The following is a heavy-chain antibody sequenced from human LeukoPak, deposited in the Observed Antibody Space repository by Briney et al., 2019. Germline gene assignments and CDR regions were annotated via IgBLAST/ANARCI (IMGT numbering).Heavy chain of an antibody. J-gene: IGHJ4*02. CDR1: GGTFSSYA. V-gene: IGHV1-69*13. Sequence: ASVKVSCKASGGTFSSYAISWVRQAPGQGLEWIGGIIPIFGTANYAQKFQGRVTITADESTSTAYMELSSLRSEDTAVYYCAREGYSYGYYFDYWGQGTLVTVSS. D-gene: IGHD5-18*01. CDR3: AREGYSYGYYFDY. CDR2: IIPIFGTA.